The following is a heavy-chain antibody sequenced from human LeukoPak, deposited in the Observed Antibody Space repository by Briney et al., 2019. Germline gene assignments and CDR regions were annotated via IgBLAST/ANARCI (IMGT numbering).Heavy chain of an antibody. Sequence: SETLSLTCAVYSGSFSGYYWSWIRQTPGKGLEWIGEIDHSGSTNYNPPLKSRVTISIDTSKSEFSLILSSVTAADTAVYYCANHNGSGKNWFDPWGQGTLVTVSS. CDR2: IDHSGST. V-gene: IGHV4-34*01. J-gene: IGHJ5*02. CDR3: ANHNGSGKNWFDP. CDR1: SGSFSGYY. D-gene: IGHD3-10*01.